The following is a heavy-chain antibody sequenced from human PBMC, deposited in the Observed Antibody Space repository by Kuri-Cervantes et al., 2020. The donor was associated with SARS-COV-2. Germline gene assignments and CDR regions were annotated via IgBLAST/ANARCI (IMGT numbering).Heavy chain of an antibody. V-gene: IGHV2-5*01. CDR1: GFSLSTSGVG. Sequence: SGPTLVKPTQTLTLTCTFSGFSLSTSGVGVGWIRQSPGEALEWLGIIYWNGDKRYSPSLRSRLTITKDPSKNQVVLTMTNTDPVDTGTYYCAHRLEYQILGALDIWGQGTMVTVSS. CDR3: AHRLEYQILGALDI. CDR2: IYWNGDK. D-gene: IGHD2-2*01. J-gene: IGHJ3*02.